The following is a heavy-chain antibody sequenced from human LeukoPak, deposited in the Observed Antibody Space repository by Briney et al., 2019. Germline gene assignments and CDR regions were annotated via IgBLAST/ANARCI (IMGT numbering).Heavy chain of an antibody. CDR2: IKQDGSEK. D-gene: IGHD6-19*01. CDR1: GFTFSSYW. Sequence: PGGSLRLSCAASGFTFSSYWMSWVRQAPGKGLEWVANIKQDGSEKYYVDSVKGRFTISRDNAKNSLYLQMNSLRAEDTAVYYCARVLKDYHSGSYAFDIWGQGTMVTVSS. V-gene: IGHV3-7*01. CDR3: ARVLKDYHSGSYAFDI. J-gene: IGHJ3*02.